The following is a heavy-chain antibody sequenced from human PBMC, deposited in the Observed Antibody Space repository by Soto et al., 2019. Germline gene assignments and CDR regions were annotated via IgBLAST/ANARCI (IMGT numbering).Heavy chain of an antibody. V-gene: IGHV4-34*01. D-gene: IGHD2-21*02. CDR1: GGSFSRHS. J-gene: IGHJ4*02. CDR3: ATYDVTTIIQDY. CDR2: IPPGGSP. Sequence: PSETLSLTCAIYGGSFSRHSRSWVRQPPGKGLEWIGEIPPGGSPNYNPSLKSRVTISGDTSKNQFSLQLRSLTAADTAVYYCATYDVTTIIQDYWGQGTLVTSPQ.